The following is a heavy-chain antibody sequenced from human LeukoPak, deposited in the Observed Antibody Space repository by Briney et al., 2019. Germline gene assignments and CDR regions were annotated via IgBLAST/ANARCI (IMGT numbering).Heavy chain of an antibody. D-gene: IGHD2-2*01. V-gene: IGHV5-51*01. CDR1: GYSFTSYW. Sequence: GESLKISCKGSGYSFTSYWIGWVRQMPGKGLEWMGIVYPGDSVTRYSPSFQGQVTISADKSISTAYLQWSSLKASDTAMYYCARQYCSSTSCLPRDWGQGTLVTVSS. CDR3: ARQYCSSTSCLPRD. CDR2: VYPGDSVT. J-gene: IGHJ4*02.